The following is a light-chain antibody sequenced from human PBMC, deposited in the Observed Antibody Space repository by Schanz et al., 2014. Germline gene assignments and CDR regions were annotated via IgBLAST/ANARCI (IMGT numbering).Light chain of an antibody. CDR1: SSDVGGYNY. CDR2: GVG. CDR3: SSYTSSTTLV. Sequence: QSALTQPASVSGSPGQSITISCTGTSSDVGGYNYVSWYQQHPGKAPKLMIYGVGNRPSGVSDRFSASKSGNTASLTISGLQAEDEADHYCSSYTSSTTLVFGGGTKLTVL. J-gene: IGLJ3*02. V-gene: IGLV2-14*03.